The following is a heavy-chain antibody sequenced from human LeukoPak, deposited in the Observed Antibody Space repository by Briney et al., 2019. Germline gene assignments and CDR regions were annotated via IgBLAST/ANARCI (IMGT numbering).Heavy chain of an antibody. CDR2: MNPNSGNT. D-gene: IGHD3-10*01. CDR3: ARRGITMVRGDPFVDY. J-gene: IGHJ4*02. Sequence: ASVKVSCKASGYTFTSYDINWVRQATGQGLEWMGWMNPNSGNTGYAQKFQGRVTMTRDTSTSTVYMELSSLRSEDTAVYYCARRGITMVRGDPFVDYWGQGTLVTVSS. CDR1: GYTFTSYD. V-gene: IGHV1-8*02.